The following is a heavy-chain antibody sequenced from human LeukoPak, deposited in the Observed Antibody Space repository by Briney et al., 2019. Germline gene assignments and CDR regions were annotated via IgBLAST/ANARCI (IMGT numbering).Heavy chain of an antibody. D-gene: IGHD6-13*01. J-gene: IGHJ4*02. Sequence: SETLSLTCAVYGGSFSGYYWSWIRQPPGKGLEWIGETNHSGSTNYNPSLKSRVTISVDTSKNQFSLKLSSVTAADTAVYYCARRSKYSSSWYWGYWGQGTLVTVSS. V-gene: IGHV4-34*01. CDR1: GGSFSGYY. CDR3: ARRSKYSSSWYWGY. CDR2: TNHSGST.